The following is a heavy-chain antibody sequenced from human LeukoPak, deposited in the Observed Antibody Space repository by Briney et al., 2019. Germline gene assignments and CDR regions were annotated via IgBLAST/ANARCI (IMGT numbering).Heavy chain of an antibody. D-gene: IGHD3-10*01. J-gene: IGHJ6*03. V-gene: IGHV4-59*12. CDR3: ARDFREAQRRSMRRYYYYYMDV. CDR1: GGSISSYY. Sequence: SETLSLTCTVSGGSISSYYWSWIRQPPGKGLEWIGYIYYSGSTNYNPSLRSRVTISVDTSKNQFSLKLSSVTAADTAVYYCARDFREAQRRSMRRYYYYYMDVWGKGTTVTVSS. CDR2: IYYSGST.